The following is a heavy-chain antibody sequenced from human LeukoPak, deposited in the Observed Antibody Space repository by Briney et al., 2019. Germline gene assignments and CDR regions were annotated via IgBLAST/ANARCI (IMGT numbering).Heavy chain of an antibody. CDR2: ISYDGSNK. V-gene: IGHV3-30*18. D-gene: IGHD1-1*01. Sequence: PGGSLRLSCAASGFTFSSYGMHWVRQAPGKGLEWVAVISYDGSNKYYADSVKGRFTISRDNSKNTLYLQMNSLRAGDTAVYYCAKDFGPSARERTIDYWGQGTLVTVSS. J-gene: IGHJ4*02. CDR1: GFTFSSYG. CDR3: AKDFGPSARERTIDY.